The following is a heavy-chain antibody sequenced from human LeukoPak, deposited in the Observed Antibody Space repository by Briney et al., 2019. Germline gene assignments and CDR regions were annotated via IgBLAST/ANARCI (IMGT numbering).Heavy chain of an antibody. CDR2: ISSSGSTI. J-gene: IGHJ4*02. Sequence: PGGSLRLSCAASGFTFSDYYMSRIRQAPGKGLEWVSYISSSGSTIYYADSVKGRFTISRDNAKNSLYLQMNSLRAEDTAVYYCAKSSVVVVAAIPDYWGQGTLVTVSS. CDR3: AKSSVVVVAAIPDY. D-gene: IGHD2-15*01. CDR1: GFTFSDYY. V-gene: IGHV3-11*01.